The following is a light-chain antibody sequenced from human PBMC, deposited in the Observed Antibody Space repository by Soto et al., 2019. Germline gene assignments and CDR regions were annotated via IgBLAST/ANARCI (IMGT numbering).Light chain of an antibody. Sequence: EIVLTQSPGTLSLSPGERATLSCRASQSVSSSYLAWYQQKPGQAPRLLIYGASSRATGIPYRFSGSGSGRGFTLTFSRLEPEDFAVYYCKQYGSAPPYTFGQGTKLEIK. CDR1: QSVSSSY. J-gene: IGKJ2*01. CDR2: GAS. CDR3: KQYGSAPPYT. V-gene: IGKV3-20*01.